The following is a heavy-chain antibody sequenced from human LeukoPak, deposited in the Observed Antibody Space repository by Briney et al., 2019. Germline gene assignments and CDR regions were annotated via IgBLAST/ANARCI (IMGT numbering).Heavy chain of an antibody. D-gene: IGHD3-3*01. CDR1: GFTFSTYW. V-gene: IGHV3-7*01. Sequence: GGSLRLPCAASGFTFSTYWMSWVRQAPGKGLEWVANIRKDGSEKYYVDSVKGRFTISRDNAKNSLYLQMNSLRAEDTAVYYCARSGYYDFWSGTDYFDYWGQGTLVTVSS. CDR3: ARSGYYDFWSGTDYFDY. J-gene: IGHJ4*02. CDR2: IRKDGSEK.